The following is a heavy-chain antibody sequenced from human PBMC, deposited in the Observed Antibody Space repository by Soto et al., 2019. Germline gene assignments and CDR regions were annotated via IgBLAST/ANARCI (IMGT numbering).Heavy chain of an antibody. CDR3: ARGFYYDASGHWFDP. CDR2: TYYRSKWHN. D-gene: IGHD3-22*01. J-gene: IGHJ5*02. V-gene: IGHV6-1*01. Sequence: SQTLSLTCAISGDSVSSNSASWNWIRQSPLRGLEWLGRTYYRSKWHNDYAASVKSRITVNPDTPKNQFSLHLNSVTPEDTAVYYCARGFYYDASGHWFDPWGQGTLVTVSS. CDR1: GDSVSSNSAS.